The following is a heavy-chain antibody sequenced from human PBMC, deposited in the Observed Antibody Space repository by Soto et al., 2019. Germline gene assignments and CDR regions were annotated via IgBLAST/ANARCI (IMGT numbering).Heavy chain of an antibody. CDR2: ISYDGSNK. D-gene: IGHD2-2*01. V-gene: IGHV3-30-3*01. CDR3: ARDSPSCISSSCLFDH. CDR1: GFTFSSYA. Sequence: GGSLRLSCAASGFTFSSYAMHWVRQAPGKGLEWVAVISYDGSNKYYADSVKGRFTISRDNSKNTLYLQMNSLRDEDTAVYFCARDSPSCISSSCLFDHWGPGTLVTVSS. J-gene: IGHJ4*02.